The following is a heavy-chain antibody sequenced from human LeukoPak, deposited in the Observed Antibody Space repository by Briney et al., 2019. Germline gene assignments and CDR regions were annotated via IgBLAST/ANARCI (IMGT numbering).Heavy chain of an antibody. V-gene: IGHV3-48*03. J-gene: IGHJ3*02. D-gene: IGHD6-19*01. CDR1: GFTFSSYE. CDR3: ARVSSSGWRRFKGNDAFDI. CDR2: ISSSGSTI. Sequence: GGSLRLSCAASGFTFSSYEMNWVRQAPGKGLEWVSYISSSGSTIYYADSVKGRFTISRDNAKNSLYLQMNSLRAEDTAVYYCARVSSSGWRRFKGNDAFDIWGQGTMVTVSS.